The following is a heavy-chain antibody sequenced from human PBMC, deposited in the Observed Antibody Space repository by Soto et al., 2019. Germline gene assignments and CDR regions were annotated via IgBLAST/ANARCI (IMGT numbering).Heavy chain of an antibody. CDR3: ARHRTNAFDI. CDR2: ISSSSSYI. CDR1: GFTFSSYS. V-gene: IGHV3-21*01. Sequence: GGSLRLSCAASGFTFSSYSINWVRQAPGKGLEWVSSISSSSSYIYYADSVKGRFTISRDNAKNSLYLQMNSLRAEDTAVYYCARHRTNAFDIWGQGTMVTVSS. J-gene: IGHJ3*02.